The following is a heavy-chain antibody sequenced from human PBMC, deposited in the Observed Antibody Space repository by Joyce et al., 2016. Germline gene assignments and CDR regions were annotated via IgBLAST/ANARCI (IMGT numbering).Heavy chain of an antibody. Sequence: EVQLLESGGGLVQPGGSLRLSCAASGFIFSTYAMSWVRQAPGKGLEWVSAISGRGGSTYYADSVKGRFIISRDNSKNTLYLQMNSLRAEDTAVYYCAKDWAYSTSLLLFDYWGQGTLVTVSS. CDR2: ISGRGGST. D-gene: IGHD6-6*01. V-gene: IGHV3-23*01. CDR3: AKDWAYSTSLLLFDY. CDR1: GFIFSTYA. J-gene: IGHJ4*02.